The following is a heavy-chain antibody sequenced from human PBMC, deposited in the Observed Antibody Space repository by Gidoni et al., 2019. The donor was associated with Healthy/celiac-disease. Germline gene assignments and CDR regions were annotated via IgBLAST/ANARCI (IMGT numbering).Heavy chain of an antibody. CDR2: INPSGGST. CDR3: ARERGNGIAVAGNWFDP. J-gene: IGHJ5*02. CDR1: GYTFTSYY. Sequence: QVQLVQSGAEVKKPGASVKVSCKASGYTFTSYYMNWVRQAPGQGLEWRGIINPSGGSTSYAQQFHGRVTMTRDTSTSTVYMELSSLRSEDTAVYSCARERGNGIAVAGNWFDPWGQGTLVTVSS. D-gene: IGHD6-19*01. V-gene: IGHV1-46*01.